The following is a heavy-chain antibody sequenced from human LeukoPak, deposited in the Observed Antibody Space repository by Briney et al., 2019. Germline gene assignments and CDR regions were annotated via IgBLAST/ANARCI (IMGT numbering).Heavy chain of an antibody. V-gene: IGHV4-39*07. CDR1: GGSISSSSYY. Sequence: SETLSLTCTVSGGSISSSSYYWGWIRQPPGKGLEWIGSIYYSGSTFYNPSLKSRVTISLDTSKNQFSLKLSSVTAADTAVYYCARVSDYDILTGFPHWYFDLWGRGTLVTVSS. D-gene: IGHD3-9*01. CDR2: IYYSGST. J-gene: IGHJ2*01. CDR3: ARVSDYDILTGFPHWYFDL.